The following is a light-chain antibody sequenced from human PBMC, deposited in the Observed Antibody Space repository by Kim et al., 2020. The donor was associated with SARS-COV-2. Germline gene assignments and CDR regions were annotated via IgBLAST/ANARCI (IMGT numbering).Light chain of an antibody. CDR2: QDS. CDR3: QAWDSSTAV. Sequence: VSPGQTAVITCSGDKLVDKYACWYQQKPGQSPVLVIYQDSKRPSGIPERFSGSNSGNTATLTISGTQAMDEADYYCQAWDSSTAVFGGGTQLTVL. CDR1: KLVDKY. V-gene: IGLV3-1*01. J-gene: IGLJ3*02.